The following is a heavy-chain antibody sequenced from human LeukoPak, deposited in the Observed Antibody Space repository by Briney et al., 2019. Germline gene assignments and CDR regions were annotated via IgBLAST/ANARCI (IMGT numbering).Heavy chain of an antibody. Sequence: GGSLRLSCAASGFTFSSYGMHWVRQAPGKGLEWVAVISYDGSNKYYADSVKGRFTISRDNSKNTLYLQMNSLRAEDTAVYYCAKARDDYVWGSYPAFWGQGTLVTVSS. CDR1: GFTFSSYG. V-gene: IGHV3-30*18. D-gene: IGHD3-16*02. CDR3: AKARDDYVWGSYPAF. CDR2: ISYDGSNK. J-gene: IGHJ4*02.